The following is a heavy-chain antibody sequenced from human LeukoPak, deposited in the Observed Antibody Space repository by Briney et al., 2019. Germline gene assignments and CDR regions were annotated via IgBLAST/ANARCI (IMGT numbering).Heavy chain of an antibody. Sequence: SETLSLTCAVYGGSFSGYYWSWIRQPPGKGLEWIGYIYYSGSTYYNPSLEGRVTISVDTSKNQFSVKLRSVTAADTAVYYCARSQNYYGSGDYWSQGTLVTVSS. D-gene: IGHD3-10*01. V-gene: IGHV4-59*01. CDR1: GGSFSGYY. CDR2: IYYSGST. J-gene: IGHJ4*02. CDR3: ARSQNYYGSGDY.